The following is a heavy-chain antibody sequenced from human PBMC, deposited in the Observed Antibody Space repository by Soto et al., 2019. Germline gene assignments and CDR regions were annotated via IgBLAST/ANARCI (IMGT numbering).Heavy chain of an antibody. CDR2: INPLKGDT. CDR3: ARVKVPAAILGAFDL. J-gene: IGHJ3*01. Sequence: GASVKVSCKASGYTFSTYGITWVRQAPGQGLDWMGWINPLKGDTKSAANFQDRVTMTTDTSTRTAYMELRSLRPDDTAAYYCARVKVPAAILGAFDLWGQGTLVTVSS. D-gene: IGHD2-2*02. CDR1: GYTFSTYG. V-gene: IGHV1-18*01.